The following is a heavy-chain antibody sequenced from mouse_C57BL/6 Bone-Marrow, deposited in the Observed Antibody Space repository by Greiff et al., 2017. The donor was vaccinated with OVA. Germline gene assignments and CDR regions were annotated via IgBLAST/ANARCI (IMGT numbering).Heavy chain of an antibody. CDR2: IYPRDGST. V-gene: IGHV1-78*01. CDR1: GYTFTDHT. D-gene: IGHD1-1*01. CDR3: AGPHYYGSSFYYAMDY. J-gene: IGHJ4*01. Sequence: QVQLQQSDAELVKPGASVKISCKVSGYTFTDHTIHWMKQRPEQGLEWIGYIYPRDGSTKYNEKFKGKATLTADKSSNTAYMQLNSLTSEDSAVYFCAGPHYYGSSFYYAMDYWGQGTSVTVSS.